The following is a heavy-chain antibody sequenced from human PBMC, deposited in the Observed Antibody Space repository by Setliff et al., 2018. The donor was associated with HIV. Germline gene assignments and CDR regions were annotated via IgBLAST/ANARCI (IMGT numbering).Heavy chain of an antibody. CDR1: GGSISSYY. D-gene: IGHD2-21*02. J-gene: IGHJ4*02. Sequence: SETLSLTCTVPGGSISSYYWNWIRQPAGKGLEWIGRIYTSGSTNYNPSLKSRVTMSVDTSKNQFSLELSSATAADTAVYYCATLDHSGGNFLAYWGQGSLVTVSS. CDR2: IYTSGST. CDR3: ATLDHSGGNFLAY. V-gene: IGHV4-4*07.